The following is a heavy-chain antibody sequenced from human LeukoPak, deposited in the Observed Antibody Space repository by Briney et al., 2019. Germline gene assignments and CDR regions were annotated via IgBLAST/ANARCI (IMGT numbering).Heavy chain of an antibody. J-gene: IGHJ4*02. CDR1: GFTFSSNW. CDR3: ARGDYGDRDLDY. V-gene: IGHV3-74*01. Sequence: GGSLRLSCAASGFTFSSNWMHWVRQAPGKGLVWVSRIISNENSATYADSVKGRFTLSRDNAKNSLYLQMNSLRDEDTAVYYCARGDYGDRDLDYWGQGTLVTVSS. CDR2: IISNENSA. D-gene: IGHD4-17*01.